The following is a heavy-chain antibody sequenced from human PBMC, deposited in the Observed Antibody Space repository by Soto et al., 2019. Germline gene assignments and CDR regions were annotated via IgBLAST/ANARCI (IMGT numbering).Heavy chain of an antibody. CDR1: GYTFTTYG. V-gene: IGHV1-18*01. D-gene: IGHD3-22*01. CDR2: ISDYNGNT. J-gene: IGHJ6*02. CDR3: ARDNYYDSSVSYYYYGMDV. Sequence: QVQLVQSGVEVKKPGASVKVSCKASGYTFTTYGISWVRQAPGQGLEWMGWISDYNGNTNYAQKLQGRVTMTTDTSTSTAYMELRSLRSDDTAVYYCARDNYYDSSVSYYYYGMDVWGQGTTVTVSS.